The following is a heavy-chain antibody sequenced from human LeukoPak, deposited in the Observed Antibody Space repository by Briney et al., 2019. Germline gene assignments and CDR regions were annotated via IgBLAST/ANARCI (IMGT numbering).Heavy chain of an antibody. CDR1: GFTFTSSA. CDR3: AAGGGFWSGYLSD. CDR2: IVVGSGNT. J-gene: IGHJ4*02. Sequence: GASVKVSCKASGFTFTSSAMQWVRQARGQRLEWIGWIVVGSGNTNYAQKFQERVTITRDMSTSTAYMELSGLRSEDTAVYYCAAGGGFWSGYLSDWGQGTLVTVSS. D-gene: IGHD3-3*01. V-gene: IGHV1-58*02.